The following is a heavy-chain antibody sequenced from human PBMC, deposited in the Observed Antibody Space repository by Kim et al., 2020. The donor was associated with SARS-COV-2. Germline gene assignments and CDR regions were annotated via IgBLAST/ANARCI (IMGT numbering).Heavy chain of an antibody. CDR3: TKYSGRNPFDY. J-gene: IGHJ4*02. V-gene: IGHV1-46*01. D-gene: IGHD1-26*01. Sequence: ASVTVSCKTSGYTFTSYFIHWVRQAPGQGLEWMGIINTSDGITNYAQKFQGRVTMTRDTSSSTVYMQLSGLRSEGTGVYYCTKYSGRNPFDYWGQGTLVT. CDR2: INTSDGIT. CDR1: GYTFTSYF.